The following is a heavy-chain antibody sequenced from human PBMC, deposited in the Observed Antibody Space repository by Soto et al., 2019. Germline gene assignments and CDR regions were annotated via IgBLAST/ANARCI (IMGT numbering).Heavy chain of an antibody. V-gene: IGHV3-9*01. CDR2: ISWKSGSI. D-gene: IGHD3-22*01. Sequence: EVQLVESGGGLVQPGRSLRLSCAASGFTFDDYAMHWVRQAPGKGLEGVSGISWKSGSIGYADSVKGRFTISRDNAKNSLYLQMNSLRAEDTALYYCAKDSGSYDSSGQDNFDWGQGTLVTVSS. CDR3: AKDSGSYDSSGQDNFD. J-gene: IGHJ4*02. CDR1: GFTFDDYA.